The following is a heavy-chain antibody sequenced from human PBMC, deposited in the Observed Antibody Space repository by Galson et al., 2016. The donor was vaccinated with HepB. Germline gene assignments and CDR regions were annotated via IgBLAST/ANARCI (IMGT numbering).Heavy chain of an antibody. D-gene: IGHD3-10*01. CDR2: FYYTGGTT. J-gene: IGHJ4*02. Sequence: SETLSLTCNVSGGSINSPVYYWGWIRQAPGKGLEWIGKFYYTGGTTFYNPSLKSRANISVDASKNQFSLTLKSVTAADTAVYYCARTIYGSGSKRAFDFWGQGTLVTVSS. V-gene: IGHV4-39*01. CDR3: ARTIYGSGSKRAFDF. CDR1: GGSINSPVYY.